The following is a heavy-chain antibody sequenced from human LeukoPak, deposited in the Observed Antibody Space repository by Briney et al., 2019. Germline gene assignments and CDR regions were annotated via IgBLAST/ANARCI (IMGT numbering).Heavy chain of an antibody. D-gene: IGHD2-2*02. Sequence: ASVKVSCKASGYTFTSYGISWVRQAPGQGLEWMGWISAYNGNTNYAQKLQGRVTVTTDTSTSTAYMELRSLRSDDTAVYYCARTYCSSTSCYTNWFDPWGQGTLVTVSS. CDR2: ISAYNGNT. J-gene: IGHJ5*02. CDR3: ARTYCSSTSCYTNWFDP. CDR1: GYTFTSYG. V-gene: IGHV1-18*01.